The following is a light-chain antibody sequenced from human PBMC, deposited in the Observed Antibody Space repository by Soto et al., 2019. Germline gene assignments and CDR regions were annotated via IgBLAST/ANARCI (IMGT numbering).Light chain of an antibody. CDR2: TAS. V-gene: IGKV1-12*01. Sequence: DIQMTQSPSSVSASVGDRVTITCRASQDIGYALAWFQQKPGEAPSLLMYTASSLHSGVPSRFNCSRSGTDFTLTISSLQPEDSATYYCQQGNSFPLTFGGGTKVEIK. J-gene: IGKJ4*01. CDR3: QQGNSFPLT. CDR1: QDIGYA.